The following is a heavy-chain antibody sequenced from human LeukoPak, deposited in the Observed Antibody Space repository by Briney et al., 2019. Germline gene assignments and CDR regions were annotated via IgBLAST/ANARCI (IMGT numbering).Heavy chain of an antibody. Sequence: SETLSLTCTVSGGSINSYYWSWIRQPAGEGLEWIGRIYTSGSTNYNPSLKSRVTISVDTSNNQFSLKLSSVTATDTAVYYCARLPTHWGQGTLVTVSS. CDR1: GGSINSYY. V-gene: IGHV4-4*07. CDR3: ARLPTH. J-gene: IGHJ4*02. D-gene: IGHD4-17*01. CDR2: IYTSGST.